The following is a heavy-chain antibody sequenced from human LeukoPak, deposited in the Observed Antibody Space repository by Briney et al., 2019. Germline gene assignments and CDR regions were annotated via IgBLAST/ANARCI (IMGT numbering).Heavy chain of an antibody. J-gene: IGHJ4*02. CDR2: VIPIFGTA. CDR1: GGTFSSYA. D-gene: IGHD5-18*01. V-gene: IGHV1-69*13. CDR3: ARVSSGYSYGYEDY. Sequence: SVKVSCKASGGTFSSYAISWVRQAPGQGLEWMGGVIPIFGTANYAQKFQGRVTITADESTSTAYMELSSLRSEDTAVYYCARVSSGYSYGYEDYWGQGTLVTVSS.